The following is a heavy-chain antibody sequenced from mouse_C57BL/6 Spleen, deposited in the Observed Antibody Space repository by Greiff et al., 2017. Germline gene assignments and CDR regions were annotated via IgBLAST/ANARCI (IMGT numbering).Heavy chain of an antibody. J-gene: IGHJ3*01. CDR1: GYTFTSYW. Sequence: VQLQQPGAELVRPGSSVKLSCKASGYTFTSYWMHWVKQRPIQGLEWIGNIDPSDSETHYNQKFKDKATLTVDKSSSTAYMQLSSLTSEDSAVYYCARGGYYVGETFAYGGQGTLVTVSA. V-gene: IGHV1-52*01. CDR2: IDPSDSET. CDR3: ARGGYYVGETFAY. D-gene: IGHD2-3*01.